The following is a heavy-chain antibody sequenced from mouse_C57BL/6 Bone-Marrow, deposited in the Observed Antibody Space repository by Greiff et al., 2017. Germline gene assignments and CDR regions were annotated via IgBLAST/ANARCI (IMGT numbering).Heavy chain of an antibody. CDR2: IDPETGGT. CDR1: GYTFTDYE. Sequence: QVQLQQSGAELVRPGASVTLSCKASGYTFTDYEMHWVKQTPVHGLEWIGAIDPETGGTAYNQKFKGKAILTADKSSSTAYMELRSLTSEDSAVYYCTRSGVYYYGSSPAWFAYWGQGTLVTVSA. D-gene: IGHD1-1*01. CDR3: TRSGVYYYGSSPAWFAY. J-gene: IGHJ3*01. V-gene: IGHV1-15*01.